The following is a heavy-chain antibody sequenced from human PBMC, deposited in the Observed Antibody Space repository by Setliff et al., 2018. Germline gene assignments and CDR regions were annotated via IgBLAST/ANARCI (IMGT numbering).Heavy chain of an antibody. CDR3: AKSPHDFWSGRVFFDY. CDR2: VSVSGDNT. J-gene: IGHJ4*01. D-gene: IGHD3-3*01. Sequence: GGSLRLSCAASGLTFNSYAMSWVRQAPGKGLEWVSSVSVSGDNTYYTDSVKGRFTTSRDNSKNTLHLQMNSLRVEDTAIYYCAKSPHDFWSGRVFFDYWGQGMLVTVSS. V-gene: IGHV3-23*01. CDR1: GLTFNSYA.